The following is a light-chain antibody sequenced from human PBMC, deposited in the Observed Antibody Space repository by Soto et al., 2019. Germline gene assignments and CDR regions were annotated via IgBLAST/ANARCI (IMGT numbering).Light chain of an antibody. CDR2: TAA. J-gene: IGKJ2*01. CDR1: QRITTY. CDR3: QQSYSTPYT. Sequence: IHMTQSPSSLSASVGDRVTITCRASQRITTYLNWYQQKPGKAPKLLISTAATLQGGVPSRFSGSGSGTDFTPTITTLQPEDFATYFCQQSYSTPYTFGQGTKLEIK. V-gene: IGKV1-39*01.